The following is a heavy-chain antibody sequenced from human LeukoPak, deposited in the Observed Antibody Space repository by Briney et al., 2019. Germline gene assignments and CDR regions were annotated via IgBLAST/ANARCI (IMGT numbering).Heavy chain of an antibody. CDR2: IYYSGST. CDR1: GGSISSSSYY. V-gene: IGHV4-39*02. J-gene: IGHJ4*02. Sequence: SETLSLTCSVSGGSISSSSYYWGWIRQPPGKGLEWIGSIYYSGSTYYNSSLKSRVTISVDTSKTHFSLRLNSVTAADTVVYYCARRRVSTAFDYWGQGTLVTVSS. CDR3: ARRRVSTAFDY. D-gene: IGHD4-17*01.